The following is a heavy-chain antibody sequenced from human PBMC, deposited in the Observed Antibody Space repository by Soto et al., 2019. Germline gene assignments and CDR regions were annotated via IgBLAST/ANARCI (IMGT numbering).Heavy chain of an antibody. CDR2: ISSSSSYI. J-gene: IGHJ3*02. Sequence: GGSLRLSCAASRFTFSSYSMNWVRQAPGKGLEWVSSISSSSSYIYYADSVKGRFTISRDNAKNSLYLQMNSLRAEDTAVYYCARAKTTDIVVVPAAPDAFDIWGQGTMVTVSS. D-gene: IGHD2-2*01. V-gene: IGHV3-21*01. CDR3: ARAKTTDIVVVPAAPDAFDI. CDR1: RFTFSSYS.